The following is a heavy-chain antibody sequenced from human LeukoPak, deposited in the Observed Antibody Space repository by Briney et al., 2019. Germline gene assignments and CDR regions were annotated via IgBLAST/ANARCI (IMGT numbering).Heavy chain of an antibody. CDR1: GGSISSGDYY. Sequence: SQTLSLTCTVSGGSISSGDYYWSWIRQPPGKGLEWIGYIYYSGSTYYNPSLKSRVTISVDTSKNQFSLKLSSVTAADTAVYYCASRYDYVWGSYRYNYFDYWGQGTLVTVSS. J-gene: IGHJ4*02. CDR2: IYYSGST. CDR3: ASRYDYVWGSYRYNYFDY. D-gene: IGHD3-16*02. V-gene: IGHV4-30-4*01.